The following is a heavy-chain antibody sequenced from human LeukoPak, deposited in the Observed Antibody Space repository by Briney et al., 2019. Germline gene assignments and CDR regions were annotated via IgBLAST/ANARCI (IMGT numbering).Heavy chain of an antibody. D-gene: IGHD5-24*01. V-gene: IGHV4-61*02. J-gene: IGHJ3*02. CDR3: ARPRDGYNWYDAFDI. CDR1: GGSISSGSYY. CDR2: IYTSGST. Sequence: PSETLSLTCTVSGGSISSGSYYWSWIRQPAGKGLEWIGRIYTSGSTNYNPSLKSRVTISVDTSKNQFSLKLSSVTAADTAVYYCARPRDGYNWYDAFDIWGQGTMVTVSS.